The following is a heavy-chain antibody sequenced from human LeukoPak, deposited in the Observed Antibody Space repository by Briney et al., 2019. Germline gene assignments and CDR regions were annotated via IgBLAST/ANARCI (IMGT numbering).Heavy chain of an antibody. Sequence: GASVKVSCKASGYTFTSYYIHWVRQAPGEGLEWMGIINPSGGSTSYAQKFQGRVTMTRDMSTSTVYMELSSLRSEDTAVYYCASSPLMYDSSGYYILWGQGTLVTVSS. CDR3: ASSPLMYDSSGYYIL. D-gene: IGHD3-22*01. J-gene: IGHJ4*02. V-gene: IGHV1-46*01. CDR2: INPSGGST. CDR1: GYTFTSYY.